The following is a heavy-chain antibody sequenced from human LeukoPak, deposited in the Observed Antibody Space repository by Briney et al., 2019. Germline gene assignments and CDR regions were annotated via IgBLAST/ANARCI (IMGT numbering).Heavy chain of an antibody. CDR2: IYTSGST. V-gene: IGHV4-61*02. CDR3: ARDIVGATTSYYYMDV. CDR1: GGSISSGSYY. J-gene: IGHJ6*03. Sequence: SETLSLTCTVSGGSISSGSYYWSWIRQPAGKGLEWIGRIYTSGSTNYNPSLKSRVTISVDKSKNQFSLKLSSVTAADTAVYYCARDIVGATTSYYYMDVWGKGTTVTVSS. D-gene: IGHD1-26*01.